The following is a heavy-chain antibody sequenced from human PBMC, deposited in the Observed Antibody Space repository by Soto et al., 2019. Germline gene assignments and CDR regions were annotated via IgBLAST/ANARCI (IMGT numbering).Heavy chain of an antibody. CDR1: GGSISGYY. CDR2: IYYSGST. J-gene: IGHJ4*02. CDR3: ARLRYYDFWSGYYYYFDY. Sequence: PSETLSLTCTVSGGSISGYYWSWIRQPPGKGLEWIGYIYYSGSTNYNPSLKSRVTISVDTSKNQFSLKLSSVTAADTAVYYCARLRYYDFWSGYYYYFDYWGQGTLVTVSS. V-gene: IGHV4-59*01. D-gene: IGHD3-3*01.